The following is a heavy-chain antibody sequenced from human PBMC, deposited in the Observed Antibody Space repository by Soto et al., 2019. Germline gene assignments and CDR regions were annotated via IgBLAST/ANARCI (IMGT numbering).Heavy chain of an antibody. CDR2: IRSKAYGGTT. D-gene: IGHD2-21*01. V-gene: IGHV3-49*03. CDR3: TRGSTYCGGDCLYRGSYYFDY. J-gene: IGHJ4*02. Sequence: PGGSLRLSCTASGFTFGDYAMSWFRQAPGKGLEWVGFIRSKAYGGTTEYAASVKGRFTISRDDSKSIAYLQMNSLKTEDTAVYYCTRGSTYCGGDCLYRGSYYFDYWGQGTLVTVSS. CDR1: GFTFGDYA.